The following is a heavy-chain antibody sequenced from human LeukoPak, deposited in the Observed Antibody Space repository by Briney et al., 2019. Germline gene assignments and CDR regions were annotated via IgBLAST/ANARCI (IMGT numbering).Heavy chain of an antibody. CDR2: MNPNSGNT. J-gene: IGHJ3*02. CDR1: GYTFTSYD. Sequence: GASVKVSCKASGYTFTSYDINWVRQATGQGLEWMGWMNPNSGNTGYAQKFQGRVTMTRNTSISTAYMELSSLRHEDTAVYYCGRVNNDFGGGYVALDIWGQGQWSPSLQ. CDR3: GRVNNDFGGGYVALDI. V-gene: IGHV1-8*01. D-gene: IGHD3-3*01.